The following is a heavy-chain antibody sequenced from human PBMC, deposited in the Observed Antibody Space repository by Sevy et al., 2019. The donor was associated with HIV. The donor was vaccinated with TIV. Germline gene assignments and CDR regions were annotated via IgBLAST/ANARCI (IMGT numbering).Heavy chain of an antibody. J-gene: IGHJ6*02. CDR3: ARDLITIFGVVIKDYYGMDV. D-gene: IGHD3-3*01. CDR1: GYTFTGYY. CDR2: INPNRGGT. V-gene: IGHV1-2*06. Sequence: ASVKVSCKASGYTFTGYYMHWVRQAPGQGLEWMGRINPNRGGTNYAQKFQGRVTMTRDTSISTAYMELSRLRSDDTAVYYCARDLITIFGVVIKDYYGMDVWGQGTTVTVSS.